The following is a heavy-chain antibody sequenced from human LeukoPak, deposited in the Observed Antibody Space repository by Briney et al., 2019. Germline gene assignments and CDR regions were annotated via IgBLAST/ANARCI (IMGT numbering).Heavy chain of an antibody. V-gene: IGHV3-7*01. CDR1: GFTLSSYW. D-gene: IGHD3-10*01. J-gene: IGHJ4*02. CDR2: INEDGSDK. CDR3: ARDEPGYGEFLLY. Sequence: GGSLRLSCAAPGFTLSSYWMSWVRQAPGKGLEWVANINEDGSDKYYADSMKGRFTISRDNTKNSLYLQVNNLRAEDTAVYYCARDEPGYGEFLLYWGQGTLVTVSS.